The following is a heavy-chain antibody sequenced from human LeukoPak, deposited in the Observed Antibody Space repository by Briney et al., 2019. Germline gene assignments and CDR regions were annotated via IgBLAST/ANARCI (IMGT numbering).Heavy chain of an antibody. Sequence: ASVKVSCKASGYTFTSYGISRVRQAPGQGLEWMGWISAYNGNTNYAQKLQGRVTMTTDTSTSTAYMELKSLRSDDTAVYYCAREAAGCSSTSCYYRSPLDAFDIWGQGTMVTVSS. CDR3: AREAAGCSSTSCYYRSPLDAFDI. CDR1: GYTFTSYG. V-gene: IGHV1-18*01. J-gene: IGHJ3*02. CDR2: ISAYNGNT. D-gene: IGHD2-2*01.